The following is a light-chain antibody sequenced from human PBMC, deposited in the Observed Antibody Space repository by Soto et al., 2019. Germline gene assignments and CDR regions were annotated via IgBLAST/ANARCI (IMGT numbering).Light chain of an antibody. J-gene: IGLJ3*02. CDR3: AVWDDTVSGWV. CDR1: ASNIGNNF. CDR2: RNT. Sequence: QSVLTQPPSASETPGQKVTISCSGSASNIGNNFVYWCQHLPGTAPKLLIYRNTQRPSGVPDRFSGSKSGTSASLAISDLRSEDEADYYCAVWDDTVSGWVFGGGTKVTVL. V-gene: IGLV1-47*01.